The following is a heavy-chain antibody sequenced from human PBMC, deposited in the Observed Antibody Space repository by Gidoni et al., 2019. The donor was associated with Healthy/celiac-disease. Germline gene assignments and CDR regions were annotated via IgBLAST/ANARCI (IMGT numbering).Heavy chain of an antibody. CDR1: GGTFSSYA. J-gene: IGHJ5*02. V-gene: IGHV1-69*04. Sequence: HVQLVQSGAEVKKPRSSVKFSFKSTGGTFSSYAISWVRQAPGQGLEWMGRIIPILGIANYAQKFQGRVTITADKFTSTAYMELSSLRSEDTAVYYCARGPLRLGEVSLSRFDPWGQGTLVTVSS. CDR2: IIPILGIA. D-gene: IGHD3-16*02. CDR3: ARGPLRLGEVSLSRFDP.